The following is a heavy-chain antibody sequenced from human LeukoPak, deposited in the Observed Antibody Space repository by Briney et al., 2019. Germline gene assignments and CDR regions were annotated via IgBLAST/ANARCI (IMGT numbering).Heavy chain of an antibody. CDR2: INQDGSEK. J-gene: IGHJ4*02. V-gene: IGHV3-7*01. CDR1: GFTFSSYW. CDR3: ARRGQRHYYDSSGYYSLDY. D-gene: IGHD3-22*01. Sequence: PGGSLRLSCAASGFTFSSYWMTWVRQAPGKGLEWVANINQDGSEKYYVDSVKGRFTISRDNPKNSLYLQMSGLGAEDTAVYYCARRGQRHYYDSSGYYSLDYWGQGTLVTVSS.